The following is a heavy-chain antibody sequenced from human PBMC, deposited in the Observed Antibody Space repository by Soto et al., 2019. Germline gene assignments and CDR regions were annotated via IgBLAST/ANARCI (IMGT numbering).Heavy chain of an antibody. Sequence: PSETLSLTCTVSGGSISSGDYYWSWIRQPPGKGLEWIGYIYYSGSTYYNPSLKSRVTISVDTSKNQFSLQLSSVTAADTAVSYCAREGFGVTILTKVIPHGRNGLGRGTTV. V-gene: IGHV4-30-4*01. D-gene: IGHD3-10*01. CDR1: GGSISSGDYY. CDR3: AREGFGVTILTKVIPHGRNG. J-gene: IGHJ6*02. CDR2: IYYSGST.